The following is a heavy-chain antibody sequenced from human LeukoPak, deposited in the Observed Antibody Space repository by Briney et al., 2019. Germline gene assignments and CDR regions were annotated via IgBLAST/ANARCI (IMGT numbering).Heavy chain of an antibody. CDR1: GFTFSSYA. J-gene: IGHJ4*02. D-gene: IGHD6-13*01. CDR3: AARPLGKLGGLDY. CDR2: ISGSGGST. V-gene: IGHV3-23*01. Sequence: GGSLRLSCAASGFTFSSYAMSWVRQAPVKGLEWVSAISGSGGSTYYADSVKGRFTISRDNSKNTLYLQMNSLRAEDTAVYYCAARPLGKLGGLDYWGQGTLVTVSS.